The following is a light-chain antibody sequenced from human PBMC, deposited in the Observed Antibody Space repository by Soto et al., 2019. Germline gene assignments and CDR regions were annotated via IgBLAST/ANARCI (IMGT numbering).Light chain of an antibody. V-gene: IGLV1-40*01. Sequence: QSVLTQPPSVSGAPGQRVTISFTGSSSNIGAGYDVHWYQQLPGTAPKLLIYGNSNRPSGVPDRFSGSKSGTSASLAITGLQAEDEADYYCQSYDSSLSGPVVFGGGTQLTVL. J-gene: IGLJ2*01. CDR1: SSNIGAGYD. CDR2: GNS. CDR3: QSYDSSLSGPVV.